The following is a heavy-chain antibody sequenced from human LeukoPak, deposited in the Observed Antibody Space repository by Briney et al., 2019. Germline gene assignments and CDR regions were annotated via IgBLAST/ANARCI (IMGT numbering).Heavy chain of an antibody. Sequence: PGGSLRLSCAASGFIVSSNYMNRVRQAPGKGLEWVSVIYSGGSTYYADSVKGRFTISRDSSKNTLYLQMNGLRAEDTAVYYCARDLPTYQRGFDYWGQGTLVTVSS. V-gene: IGHV3-53*01. CDR1: GFIVSSNY. D-gene: IGHD2-2*01. CDR2: IYSGGST. CDR3: ARDLPTYQRGFDY. J-gene: IGHJ4*02.